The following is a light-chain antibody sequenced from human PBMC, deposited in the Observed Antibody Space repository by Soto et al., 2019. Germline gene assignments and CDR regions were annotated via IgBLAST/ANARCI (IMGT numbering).Light chain of an antibody. V-gene: IGLV2-14*03. CDR3: TSWTTSTTMI. CDR1: SSDIGAYNF. CDR2: DVN. Sequence: QSVLTQPASVSGSPGQSITTSCTGTSSDIGAYNFVSWYQQHPGKAPKLMLYDVNIRPSGVSNRFSGSKSGNTASLTTSGLQAEDEADYYCTSWTTSTTMIFGGGTKVTVL. J-gene: IGLJ2*01.